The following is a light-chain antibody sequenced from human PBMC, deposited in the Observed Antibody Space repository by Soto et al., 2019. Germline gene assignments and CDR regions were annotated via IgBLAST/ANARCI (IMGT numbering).Light chain of an antibody. CDR1: QSISSW. Sequence: DIQMTQSPSTLSASVGDRVTITCRASQSISSWLAWYQQKPGKAPKLLIYKASSLESGVPSRISGSGSGTEFTLNISSLQPDDVETYYCQQDNSSPWTFGQGTKVEIQ. CDR3: QQDNSSPWT. V-gene: IGKV1-5*03. J-gene: IGKJ1*01. CDR2: KAS.